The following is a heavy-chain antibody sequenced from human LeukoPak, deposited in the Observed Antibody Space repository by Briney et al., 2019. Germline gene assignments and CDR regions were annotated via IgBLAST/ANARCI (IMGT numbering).Heavy chain of an antibody. CDR1: GGSISSYY. Sequence: SETLSLTCTVSGGSISSYYWSWIRQPAGKGLEWIGEINHSGSTNYNPSLKSRVTISVDTSKNQFSLKLSSVTAADTAVYYCARSRGYSYGYVPARFDYWGQGTLVTVSS. V-gene: IGHV4-34*01. CDR3: ARSRGYSYGYVPARFDY. D-gene: IGHD5-18*01. J-gene: IGHJ4*02. CDR2: INHSGST.